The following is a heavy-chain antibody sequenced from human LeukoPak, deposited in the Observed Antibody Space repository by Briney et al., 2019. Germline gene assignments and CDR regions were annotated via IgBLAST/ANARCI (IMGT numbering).Heavy chain of an antibody. J-gene: IGHJ4*02. D-gene: IGHD3-10*01. CDR1: DGSISSYY. CDR3: ARSGKSLWFGELSSS. V-gene: IGHV4-59*08. CDR2: IYYSGST. Sequence: SETLSLTCTVSDGSISSYYWSWIRQPPGKGLEWIGYIYYSGSTNYNPSLKSRVTISVDTSKNQFSLKLSSVTAADTAAYYCARSGKSLWFGELSSSWGQGTLVTVSS.